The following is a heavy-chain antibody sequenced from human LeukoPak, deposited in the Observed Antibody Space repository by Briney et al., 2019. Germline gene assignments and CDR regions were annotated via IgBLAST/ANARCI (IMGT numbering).Heavy chain of an antibody. D-gene: IGHD3-10*01. CDR2: ISGSGSTI. V-gene: IGHV3-11*01. J-gene: IGHJ4*02. CDR1: GLIVSGNY. Sequence: GGCLRLSCAASGLIVSGNYMSWVRQAPGKGLEWVSYISGSGSTIHYADSVKGRFTISRDNAKKSLYLQMSSLRAEDTAVYYCASDNHYGYDHWGQGTLVTVSP. CDR3: ASDNHYGYDH.